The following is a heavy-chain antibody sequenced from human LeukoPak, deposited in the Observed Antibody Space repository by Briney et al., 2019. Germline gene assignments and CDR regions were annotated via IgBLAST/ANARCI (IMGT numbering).Heavy chain of an antibody. D-gene: IGHD3-10*01. V-gene: IGHV3-48*02. CDR1: GFTFSYYS. J-gene: IGHJ4*02. CDR2: ISSSSKTI. CDR3: ARDHRSGSGSGTQANDY. Sequence: PGGSLRFSCAASGFTFSYYSMNWVRQAPGKGLEWVSYISSSSKTIYYADSVKGRFTISRDNAKKSLDLQMNSLRDEDTAVYYCARDHRSGSGSGTQANDYWGQGTLVTVSS.